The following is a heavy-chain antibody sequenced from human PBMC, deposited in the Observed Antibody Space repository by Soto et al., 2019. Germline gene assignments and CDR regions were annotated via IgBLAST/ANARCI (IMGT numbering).Heavy chain of an antibody. CDR2: ISGSGGST. CDR1: GFTFSSYA. D-gene: IGHD2-15*01. V-gene: IGHV3-23*01. CDR3: AKSTAIVVVAAVLYFDY. J-gene: IGHJ4*01. Sequence: EVQLLESGGGLVQPGGSLRLSCAASGFTFSSYAMSWVRQAPGKGLEWVSAISGSGGSTYYADSVKGRFTISRDNSKNTQYLQMTSMRAEDTAVYYCAKSTAIVVVAAVLYFDYCVHGTLVTVSS.